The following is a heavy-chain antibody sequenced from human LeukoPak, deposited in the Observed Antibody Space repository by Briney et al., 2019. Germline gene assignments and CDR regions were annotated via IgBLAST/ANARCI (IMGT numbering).Heavy chain of an antibody. CDR2: ISGYNGNT. J-gene: IGHJ4*02. V-gene: IGHV1-18*01. D-gene: IGHD1-14*01. Sequence: ASVKVSCKASGYNFTSYDISWVRQAPGQGLEWMGYISGYNGNTIYAQKVQDRVTMTTDTSTSTAYMELRSLRSDDTAVYYCARWGGTYQTYFDYWGQGTLVTVSS. CDR3: ARWGGTYQTYFDY. CDR1: GYNFTSYD.